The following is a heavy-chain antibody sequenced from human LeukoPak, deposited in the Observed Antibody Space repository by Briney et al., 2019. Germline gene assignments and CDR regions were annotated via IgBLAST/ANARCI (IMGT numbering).Heavy chain of an antibody. CDR3: AKLYYGSGTYPLFDY. D-gene: IGHD3-10*01. J-gene: IGHJ4*02. CDR2: ISSSGGTT. V-gene: IGHV3-11*01. Sequence: KSGGSLRLSCATSGFTLSDYYMSWIRQAPGKGLEWVSYISSSGGTTYYADSVKGRFSIFRDNSKNTLYLQMNSLRAEDTAVYYCAKLYYGSGTYPLFDYWGQGTLVTVSS. CDR1: GFTLSDYY.